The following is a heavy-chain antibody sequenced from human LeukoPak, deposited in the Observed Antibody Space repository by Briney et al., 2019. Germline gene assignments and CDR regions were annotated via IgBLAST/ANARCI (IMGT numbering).Heavy chain of an antibody. Sequence: PGGSLRLSCAASGFTFDDYAMHWVRQAPGKGLEWVSGISWNSGSIGYADSVKGRLTISRDNAKNSLYLQMNSLRAEDTALYYCAKDTDSSGWYSDYWGQGTLVTVSS. J-gene: IGHJ4*02. V-gene: IGHV3-9*01. CDR2: ISWNSGSI. CDR1: GFTFDDYA. CDR3: AKDTDSSGWYSDY. D-gene: IGHD6-19*01.